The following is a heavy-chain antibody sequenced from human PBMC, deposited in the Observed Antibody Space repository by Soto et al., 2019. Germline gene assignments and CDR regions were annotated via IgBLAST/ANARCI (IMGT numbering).Heavy chain of an antibody. CDR3: AREKIPGILDY. Sequence: QVQLVQSGAEEKKPGASVKVSCKASGYTFTSYDMHWVRQAPGQRREWMGWINGGNGNTKYSQKFQGRVTINRDTNASTAYMDIGILRYEDTDVYYCAREKIPGILDYWGQGTLVTVSS. J-gene: IGHJ4*02. V-gene: IGHV1-3*05. D-gene: IGHD1-20*01. CDR2: INGGNGNT. CDR1: GYTFTSYD.